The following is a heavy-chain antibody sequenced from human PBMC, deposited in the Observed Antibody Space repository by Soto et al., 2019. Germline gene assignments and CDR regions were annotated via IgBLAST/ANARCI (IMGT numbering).Heavy chain of an antibody. CDR1: GGSISSSSYY. Sequence: SATLSLAYTVSGGSISSSSYYWGWIRQPPGKWLEWIGSIYYSGSTYYNPSLKSLVTISVYTSKNQFSLKLSSVTAADTAVYYCARLIAAAAAVDYWGQGNLVPVS. CDR3: ARLIAAAAAVDY. D-gene: IGHD6-13*01. V-gene: IGHV4-39*01. J-gene: IGHJ4*02. CDR2: IYYSGST.